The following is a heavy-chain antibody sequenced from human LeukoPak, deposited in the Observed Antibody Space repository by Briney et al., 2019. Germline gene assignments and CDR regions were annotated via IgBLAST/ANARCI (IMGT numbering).Heavy chain of an antibody. Sequence: GGSLRLSCAASGFTFSSYEMNWVRQAPGKGLEWVSYISSSGSTIYYADSEKGRFTISRDNAKNSLYLQMNSLRAEDTAVYYCAREDCSGGSCHFDYWGQGTLVTVSS. D-gene: IGHD2-15*01. CDR2: ISSSGSTI. CDR3: AREDCSGGSCHFDY. CDR1: GFTFSSYE. J-gene: IGHJ4*02. V-gene: IGHV3-48*03.